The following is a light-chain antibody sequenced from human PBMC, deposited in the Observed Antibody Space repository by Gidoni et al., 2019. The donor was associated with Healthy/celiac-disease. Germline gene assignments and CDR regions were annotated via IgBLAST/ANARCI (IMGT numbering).Light chain of an antibody. CDR3: CSDAGSSTLVV. J-gene: IGLJ2*01. CDR1: SSDVGSYNL. V-gene: IGLV2-23*02. Sequence: QSALTHPASVSGSPVQSITISCTGTSSDVGSYNLVSWYQQHPGKAPKLMIYEVSKRPSGVSNRFSGSKSGNTASLTISGLQAEDEADYYCCSDAGSSTLVVFGGGTKLTVL. CDR2: EVS.